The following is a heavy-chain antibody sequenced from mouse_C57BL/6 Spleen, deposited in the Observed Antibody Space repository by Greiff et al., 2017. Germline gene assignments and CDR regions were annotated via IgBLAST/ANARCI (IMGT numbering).Heavy chain of an antibody. D-gene: IGHD1-1*01. J-gene: IGHJ1*03. CDR3: ARPLYGSSWGWYFDV. CDR1: GFTFSSYA. CDR2: ISDGGSYT. Sequence: DVKLVESGGGLVKPGGSLKLSCAASGFTFSSYAMSWVRQTPEKRLEWVATISDGGSYTYYPDNVKGRFTISRDNAKNNLYLQMSHLKSEDTAMYYCARPLYGSSWGWYFDVWGTGTTVTVSS. V-gene: IGHV5-4*03.